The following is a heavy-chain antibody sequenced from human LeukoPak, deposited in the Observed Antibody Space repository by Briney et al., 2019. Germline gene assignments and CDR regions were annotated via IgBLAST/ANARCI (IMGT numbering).Heavy chain of an antibody. J-gene: IGHJ5*02. CDR2: ISAYNGNT. V-gene: IGHV1-18*04. D-gene: IGHD6-19*01. Sequence: ASVKVSSKASGYTFNTYGINWVRQAPGQGLEWMGWISAYNGNTNYAQNFQGRITLTTDTSTSMAYMELTGLRSDDTAVYYCARDGRQWVPLNWFDPWGQGTLVTVSS. CDR3: ARDGRQWVPLNWFDP. CDR1: GYTFNTYG.